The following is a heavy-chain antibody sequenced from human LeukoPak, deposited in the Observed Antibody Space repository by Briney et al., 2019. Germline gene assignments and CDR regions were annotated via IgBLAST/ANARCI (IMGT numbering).Heavy chain of an antibody. J-gene: IGHJ4*02. V-gene: IGHV3-73*01. CDR1: GFTFSGSA. Sequence: PGGSLRLSCAAYGFTFSGSAMHWVRQASGKGLEWVGRIRSKANSYATAYAASVKGRFTISRDDSKNTAYLQMNSLKTEDTAVYYCTASIAAAGLFDYWGQGTLVTVSS. D-gene: IGHD6-13*01. CDR3: TASIAAAGLFDY. CDR2: IRSKANSYAT.